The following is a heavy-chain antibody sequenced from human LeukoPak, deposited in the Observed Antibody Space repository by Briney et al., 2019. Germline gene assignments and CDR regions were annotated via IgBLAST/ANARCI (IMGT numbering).Heavy chain of an antibody. CDR1: GFTFSSYW. J-gene: IGHJ4*02. Sequence: QAGGSLRLSCAASGFTFSSYWMPWVRQAPGKGLVWVSRINSDGSSTSYADSVKGRFTISRDNAKNTLYLQMNSLRAEDTAVYYCARGFHVVPAATTDYWGQGTLVTVSS. D-gene: IGHD2-2*01. CDR2: INSDGSST. CDR3: ARGFHVVPAATTDY. V-gene: IGHV3-74*01.